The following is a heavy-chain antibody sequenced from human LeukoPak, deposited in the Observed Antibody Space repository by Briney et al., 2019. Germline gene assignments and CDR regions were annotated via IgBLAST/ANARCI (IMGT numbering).Heavy chain of an antibody. CDR3: ASLRGYHYYFDY. Sequence: SETLSLTCTVSGGSITSGTYYWGWIRRPPGKGLEWIGYIYYSGSTNYNPSLKSRVTISVDTSKNQFSLKLSSVTAADTAVYYCASLRGYHYYFDYWGQGTLVTVSS. CDR1: GGSITSGTYY. CDR2: IYYSGST. J-gene: IGHJ4*02. D-gene: IGHD1-1*01. V-gene: IGHV4-61*01.